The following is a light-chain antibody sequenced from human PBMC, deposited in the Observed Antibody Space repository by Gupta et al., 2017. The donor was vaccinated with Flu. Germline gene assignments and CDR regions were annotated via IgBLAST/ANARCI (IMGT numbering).Light chain of an antibody. J-gene: IGLJ3*02. V-gene: IGLV2-11*01. CDR1: SSDVGAYDY. CDR2: DVR. CDR3: CLYVDRGRYGV. Sequence: QSALTQPRSVSGSPGQSVTISCTGTSSDVGAYDYVSWFQHHSGKAPKLIIYDVRQRPSGVPDHFSGYKSGNTASLTISGLQAEDEADYYCCLYVDRGRYGVVGGGTKMTVL.